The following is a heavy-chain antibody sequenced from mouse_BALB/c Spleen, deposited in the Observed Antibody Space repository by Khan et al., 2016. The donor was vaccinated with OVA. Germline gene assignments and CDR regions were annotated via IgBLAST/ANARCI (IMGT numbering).Heavy chain of an antibody. J-gene: IGHJ3*01. CDR3: TRHGYVAWFTY. CDR2: IDPCSGDT. CDR1: GYSFTSYY. Sequence: VQLQQSGPELMKPGASVKISCKASGYSFTSYYIHWVIQSHGKSLEGIGYIDPCSGDTTYNQKFKGRATLTVDKSSSTAYIHLSNLTSADSAVSYCTRHGYVAWFTYWGQGTLVTVAA. V-gene: IGHV1S135*01. D-gene: IGHD2-2*01.